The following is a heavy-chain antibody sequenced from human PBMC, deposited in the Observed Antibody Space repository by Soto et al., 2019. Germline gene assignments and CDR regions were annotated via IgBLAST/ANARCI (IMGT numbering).Heavy chain of an antibody. CDR2: ISGSGGVK. Sequence: GGSLRLSCAASGFTFNIYAMNWVRQAPGRGLEWVSGISGSGGVKYYGDSVKGRFAISRDNSKNTLYLQMNSLRAEDTAIYYGAKDRGPRPDAFDIWGQGTLVTVSS. V-gene: IGHV3-23*01. CDR1: GFTFNIYA. D-gene: IGHD3-10*01. J-gene: IGHJ3*02. CDR3: AKDRGPRPDAFDI.